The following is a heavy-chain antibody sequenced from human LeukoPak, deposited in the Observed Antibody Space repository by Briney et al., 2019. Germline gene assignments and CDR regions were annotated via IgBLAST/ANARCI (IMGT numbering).Heavy chain of an antibody. J-gene: IGHJ6*03. V-gene: IGHV4-61*09. D-gene: IGHD2-2*01. CDR2: IYSGGST. Sequence: NPSETLPLTCTVSSGSVSSGTYYWTWIRQPAGKGLEWIGHIYSGGSTNYNPSLKSRSTISTDTSKTPFSLMLSSVTAADTAVYYCGRGNYCGNTRCHGYYYMDVWGKGATVTVSS. CDR1: SGSVSSGTYY. CDR3: GRGNYCGNTRCHGYYYMDV.